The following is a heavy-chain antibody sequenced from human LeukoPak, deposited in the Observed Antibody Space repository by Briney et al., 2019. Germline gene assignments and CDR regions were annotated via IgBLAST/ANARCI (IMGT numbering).Heavy chain of an antibody. V-gene: IGHV1-69*13. D-gene: IGHD3-10*01. CDR2: IIPIFGTA. J-gene: IGHJ4*02. CDR3: ANHRIKTYYYGSGSYYPFDY. Sequence: ASVKVSCKASGGTFSSYAISWVRQAPGQGLEWMGGIIPIFGTANYAQKFQGRVTIIADESTSTAYMELSSLRSEDTAVYYCANHRIKTYYYGSGSYYPFDYWGQGTLVTVSS. CDR1: GGTFSSYA.